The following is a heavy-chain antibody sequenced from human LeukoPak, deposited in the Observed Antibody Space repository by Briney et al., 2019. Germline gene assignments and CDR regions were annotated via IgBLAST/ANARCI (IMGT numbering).Heavy chain of an antibody. CDR2: IIPIFGTA. Sequence: GASVKLSCKASGGTFSSYAISWVRQAPGQGLEWMGGIIPIFGTANYAQKFQGRVTITTDESTSTAYMELSSLRSEDTAVYYCARVRTVAATRVYYYYYYMDVWGKGTTVTVSS. V-gene: IGHV1-69*05. D-gene: IGHD2-15*01. CDR1: GGTFSSYA. J-gene: IGHJ6*03. CDR3: ARVRTVAATRVYYYYYYMDV.